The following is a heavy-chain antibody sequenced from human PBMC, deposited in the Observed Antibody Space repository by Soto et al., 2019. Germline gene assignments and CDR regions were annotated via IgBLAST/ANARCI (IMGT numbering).Heavy chain of an antibody. Sequence: ASVKVSCKASGYTFTSYGISWVLRAPGQGLEWMGWISAYNGNTNYAQKLQGRVTMTTDTSTSTAYMELRSLRSDDTAVYYCAREFKSVAAAGPFDYWGQGTLVTVPQ. V-gene: IGHV1-18*01. J-gene: IGHJ4*02. CDR2: ISAYNGNT. CDR1: GYTFTSYG. D-gene: IGHD6-13*01. CDR3: AREFKSVAAAGPFDY.